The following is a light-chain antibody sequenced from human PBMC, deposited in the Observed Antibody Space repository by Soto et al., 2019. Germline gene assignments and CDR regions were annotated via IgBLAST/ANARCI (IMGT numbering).Light chain of an antibody. CDR3: QQYKNGWT. J-gene: IGKJ1*01. CDR1: QSVSYN. Sequence: EIVMRQSPATLSVSPGERATLSCRASQSVSYNLAWYQHKPGQAPRLLIYGPSTRATGIPARFSGSGSGTEFTLTISSLQSEDFAIYYCQQYKNGWTFGQGTKVDIK. V-gene: IGKV3-15*01. CDR2: GPS.